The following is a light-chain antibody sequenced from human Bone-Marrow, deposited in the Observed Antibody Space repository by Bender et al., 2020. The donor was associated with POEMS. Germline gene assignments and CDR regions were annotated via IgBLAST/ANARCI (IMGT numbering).Light chain of an antibody. Sequence: SSELTQDPAVSVALGQTVKITCQGESVRGYFPSWYRQKSGQAPVLVLYYDNKRTSGIPDRFSGSSSGDTAALTITGAQAEDEGDYYCSSRDTFDLRHVLFGGGAKLTVL. CDR1: SVRGYF. CDR2: YDN. J-gene: IGLJ2*01. CDR3: SSRDTFDLRHVL. V-gene: IGLV3-19*01.